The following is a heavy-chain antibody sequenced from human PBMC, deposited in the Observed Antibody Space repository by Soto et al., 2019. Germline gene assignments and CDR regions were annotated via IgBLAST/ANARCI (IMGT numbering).Heavy chain of an antibody. D-gene: IGHD3-22*01. V-gene: IGHV4-31*03. J-gene: IGHJ3*02. CDR1: GDSISRGGSY. CDR3: ARDVPYYYGSGGYYSLAFDI. Sequence: PSETLSLTCSVSGDSISRGGSYWSWIRHHPGKGLERIGYIYHSGSTRYNPSLKSRVTISVDTSKNQFSLKLSSVTAADTVVYFCARDVPYYYGSGGYYSLAFDIWGQGAMVTVSS. CDR2: IYHSGST.